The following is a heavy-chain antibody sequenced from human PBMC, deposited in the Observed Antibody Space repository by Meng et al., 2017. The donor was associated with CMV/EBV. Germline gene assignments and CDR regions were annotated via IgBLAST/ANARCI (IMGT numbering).Heavy chain of an antibody. Sequence: SVKVSCKASGGTFSSYAISWVRQAPGQGLEWMGEIIPIFGTANYAQKFQGRVTITTDESTSTAYMELSSLRSEDTAVYYCARAEWELLSITSSWFDPWGQGTLVTVSS. D-gene: IGHD1-26*01. J-gene: IGHJ5*02. CDR2: IIPIFGTA. V-gene: IGHV1-69*05. CDR1: GGTFSSYA. CDR3: ARAEWELLSITSSWFDP.